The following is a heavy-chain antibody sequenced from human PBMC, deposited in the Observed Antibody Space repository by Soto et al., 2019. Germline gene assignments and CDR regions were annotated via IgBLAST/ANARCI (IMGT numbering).Heavy chain of an antibody. Sequence: QMQVVQSGAEVKKPGSSVKVSCKASGGIFNTYAINWVRLVPEQGLELMGSIIPVFGTRNYLQNFPDRVTVTADKSTSTAYMEMSDLRSEDTAIYYCARGPTGTTHFESWGQGTLVTVSS. J-gene: IGHJ4*02. D-gene: IGHD1-1*01. CDR3: ARGPTGTTHFES. CDR1: GGIFNTYA. CDR2: IIPVFGTR. V-gene: IGHV1-69*06.